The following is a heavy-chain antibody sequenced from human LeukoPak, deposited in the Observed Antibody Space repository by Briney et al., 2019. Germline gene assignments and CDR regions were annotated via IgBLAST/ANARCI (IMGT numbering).Heavy chain of an antibody. D-gene: IGHD4-17*01. CDR2: INHSGST. V-gene: IGHV4-34*01. CDR1: GGSFSGYY. Sequence: SETLSLTCAVYGGSFSGYYWSWIRRPPGKGLEWIGEINHSGSTKYNPSLKSRVTISVDTSKNQFSLKLRYVTAADTAVYYCARDPKYGDYLNWFDPWGQGTLVTVSS. CDR3: ARDPKYGDYLNWFDP. J-gene: IGHJ5*02.